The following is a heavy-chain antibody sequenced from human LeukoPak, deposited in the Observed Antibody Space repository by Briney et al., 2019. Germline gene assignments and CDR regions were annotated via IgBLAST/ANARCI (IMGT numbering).Heavy chain of an antibody. Sequence: ASVKVSCKTSGYSFNIHHVHWVRQAPGQGLEWMGVKFSHDGSTSTAQKFQGRVTLTRDTSTSTVGMELSSLRSEDTAVYYCARDSGNFHYDMDVWGQGTTVIVSS. CDR2: KFSHDGST. V-gene: IGHV1-46*02. CDR3: ARDSGNFHYDMDV. D-gene: IGHD3-10*01. J-gene: IGHJ6*02. CDR1: GYSFNIHH.